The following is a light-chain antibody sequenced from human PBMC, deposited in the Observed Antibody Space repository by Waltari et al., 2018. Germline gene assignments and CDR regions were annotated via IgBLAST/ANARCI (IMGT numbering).Light chain of an antibody. J-gene: IGLJ1*01. V-gene: IGLV2-8*01. CDR1: SSDVGGYKH. CDR2: EFS. CDR3: SSYAGSNNSPYV. Sequence: QSALTQPPSAYASPGHSVPIPCTGTSSDVGGYKHVSWYQQHPGKAPKLMIYEFSKRPSGVPDRFSGSKSGNTASLTVSGLQAEDEADYYCSSYAGSNNSPYVFGTGTKVTVL.